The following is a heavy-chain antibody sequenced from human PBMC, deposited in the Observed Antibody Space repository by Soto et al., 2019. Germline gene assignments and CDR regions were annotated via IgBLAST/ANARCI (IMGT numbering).Heavy chain of an antibody. V-gene: IGHV3-23*01. CDR3: AKKYYYYMDV. CDR2: ISNAGETI. Sequence: GGSLRLSCAASGFAFGSYAMTWVRQAPGKGLEWVSIISNAGETIHYADSVKGRFTTSRDNSKNTLYLEMNSLGAEDTAVYYCAKKYYYYMDVWGKGTTVTVSS. CDR1: GFAFGSYA. J-gene: IGHJ6*03. D-gene: IGHD3-10*01.